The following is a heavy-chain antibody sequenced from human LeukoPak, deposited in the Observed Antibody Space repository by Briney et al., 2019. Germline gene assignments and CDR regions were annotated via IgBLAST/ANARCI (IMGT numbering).Heavy chain of an antibody. CDR1: GYSFTSYW. CDR2: IYPGDSDT. D-gene: IGHD4-23*01. V-gene: IGHV5-51*01. CDR3: ARFARPGKNSRGFDY. J-gene: IGHJ4*02. Sequence: GASLKISFKGSGYSFTSYWIGWVRPMPGKGLEWMGIIYPGDSDTRYSPSFQGQVTISVDKSINTAYLQWSSMEASDTAMYYCARFARPGKNSRGFDYWGQGTLVTVSS.